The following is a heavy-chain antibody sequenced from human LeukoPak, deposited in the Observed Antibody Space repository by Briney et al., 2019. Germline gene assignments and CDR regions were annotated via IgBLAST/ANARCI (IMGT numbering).Heavy chain of an antibody. CDR3: ARDLLAAGKTDAFDI. J-gene: IGHJ3*02. CDR1: GFTFSSYS. CDR2: IYSGGST. D-gene: IGHD3-10*01. V-gene: IGHV3-53*01. Sequence: GGSLRLSCAASGFTFSSYSMNWVRQAPGKGLEWVSVIYSGGSTYYADSVKGRFTISRDNSKNTLYLQMNSLRAEDTAVYYCARDLLAAGKTDAFDIWGQGTMVTVSS.